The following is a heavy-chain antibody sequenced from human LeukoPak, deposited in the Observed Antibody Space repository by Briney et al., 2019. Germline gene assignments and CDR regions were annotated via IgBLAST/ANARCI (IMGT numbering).Heavy chain of an antibody. Sequence: GGSLRLSCAASGFSVRGHYMGWVRQAPQKGLEWVANIKQDGSEKYYVDSVKGRFTISRDNAKNSLYLQMNSLRAEDTAVYYCARDTSGEYFQHWGQGTLVTVSS. CDR3: ARDTSGEYFQH. J-gene: IGHJ1*01. V-gene: IGHV3-7*01. CDR1: GFSVRGHY. CDR2: IKQDGSEK.